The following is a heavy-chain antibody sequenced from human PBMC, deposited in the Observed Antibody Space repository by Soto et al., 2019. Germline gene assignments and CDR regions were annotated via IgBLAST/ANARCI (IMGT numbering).Heavy chain of an antibody. CDR2: INHSGST. Sequence: QVQLQQWGAGLLKPSETLSLTCAVYGGSFSGYYWSWIRQPPGKGLEWIGEINHSGSTNYNPSLKSRVTISVDTSKNQFSLKLSSVTAADTAVYYCARGDFWSGETTWYFDLWGRGTLVTVSS. J-gene: IGHJ2*01. D-gene: IGHD3-3*01. CDR1: GGSFSGYY. CDR3: ARGDFWSGETTWYFDL. V-gene: IGHV4-34*01.